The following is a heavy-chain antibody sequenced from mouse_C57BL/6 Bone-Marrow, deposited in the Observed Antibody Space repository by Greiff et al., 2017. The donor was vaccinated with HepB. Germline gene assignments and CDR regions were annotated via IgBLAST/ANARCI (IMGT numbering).Heavy chain of an antibody. CDR3: AGWWGD. CDR1: GFTFTSYT. D-gene: IGHD1-1*02. V-gene: IGHV1-4*01. J-gene: IGHJ2*01. CDR2: INPSSGDT. Sequence: QVQLQQSGAELVRPGASVKMSCKASGFTFTSYTMHWVKQRPGQGLEWIGYINPSSGDTKYNQKFKDKATLTADKSSSTAYMQLSSLTSEDSAVYVCAGWWGDWGKGTTLTVAS.